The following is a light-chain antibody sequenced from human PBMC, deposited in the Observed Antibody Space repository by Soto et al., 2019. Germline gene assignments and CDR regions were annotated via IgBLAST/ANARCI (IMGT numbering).Light chain of an antibody. CDR3: QQYNSYSPRT. J-gene: IGKJ1*01. Sequence: DIQMTLSPSSLSASVEDRVTITCRASQSISSYLNWYQQKPGKAPKLLIYDASSLETGVPSRFSGSGSGTEFTLTISSLQPDDFATYYCQQYNSYSPRTFGQGTKVDIK. V-gene: IGKV1-5*01. CDR2: DAS. CDR1: QSISSY.